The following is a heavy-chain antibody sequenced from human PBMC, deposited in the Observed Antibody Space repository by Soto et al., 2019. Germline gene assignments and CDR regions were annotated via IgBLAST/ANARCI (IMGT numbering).Heavy chain of an antibody. V-gene: IGHV1-69*01. CDR2: IIPIFGTA. Sequence: QVQLVQSGAEVKKPGSSVKVSCKASGGTFSSYAISWVRQAPGQGLEWMGGIIPIFGTANYAQKFQGRVTITADESTSTAYMELSSLRSEDTAVYYCARGLQLWLAEGYYFDYWGQGTLVTVSS. CDR1: GGTFSSYA. J-gene: IGHJ4*02. CDR3: ARGLQLWLAEGYYFDY. D-gene: IGHD5-18*01.